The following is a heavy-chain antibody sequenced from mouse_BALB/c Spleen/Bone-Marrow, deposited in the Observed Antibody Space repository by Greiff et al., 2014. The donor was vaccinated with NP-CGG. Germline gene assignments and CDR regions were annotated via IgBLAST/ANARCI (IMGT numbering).Heavy chain of an antibody. J-gene: IGHJ4*01. V-gene: IGHV14-3*02. CDR2: IDPANGNT. Sequence: VKLQQSGAELVKPGASVKLSCTASGFNIKDTYMHWVKQRPEQGLEWIGRIDPANGNTKYDPKFQGSATIAADTSSNTAYLQLSSLTSEDTAVYYCARWGYYAMDYWGQGTSVTVSS. CDR1: GFNIKDTY. CDR3: ARWGYYAMDY.